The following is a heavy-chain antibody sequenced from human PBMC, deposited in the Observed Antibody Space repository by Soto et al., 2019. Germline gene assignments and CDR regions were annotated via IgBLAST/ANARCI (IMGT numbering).Heavy chain of an antibody. CDR3: ARFPVYSIRARYFDS. CDR1: GGSISSGGYY. D-gene: IGHD2-15*01. J-gene: IGHJ4*02. CDR2: IYYSGST. V-gene: IGHV4-31*03. Sequence: SETLSLTCTVSGGSISSGGYYWSWIRQHPGKGLEWIGYIYYSGSTYYNPSLQSRVTISVDTSKNQFSLKLSSVTAADTAMYYCARFPVYSIRARYFDSWREGTLIPVSS.